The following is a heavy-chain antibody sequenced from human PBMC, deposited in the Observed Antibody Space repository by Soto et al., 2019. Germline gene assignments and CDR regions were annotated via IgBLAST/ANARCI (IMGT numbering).Heavy chain of an antibody. J-gene: IGHJ4*02. CDR1: GFTFSSYV. D-gene: IGHD2-15*01. CDR2: TSASGGTT. CDR3: AKAFCTSTTCYSPDT. Sequence: PGGSLRLSCAASGFTFSSYVMSWVRQAPGKGLEWVSLTSASGGTTYYADSVKGRFTISRDNSKNTLILQMNSLRAEDTALYYCAKAFCTSTTCYSPDTWGQGTLVTV. V-gene: IGHV3-23*01.